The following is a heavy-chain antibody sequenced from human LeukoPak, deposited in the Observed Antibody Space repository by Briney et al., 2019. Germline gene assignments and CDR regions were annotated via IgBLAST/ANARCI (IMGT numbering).Heavy chain of an antibody. Sequence: SETLSLTCTVSGGSISSYYWSWIRQPTGKGLEWIGYIYYSGSTNYNPSLKSRVTISVDTSKNQFSLKLSSVTAADTAVYYCARDSGELGIEYWGQGTLVTVSS. CDR1: GGSISSYY. CDR2: IYYSGST. D-gene: IGHD7-27*01. CDR3: ARDSGELGIEY. J-gene: IGHJ4*02. V-gene: IGHV4-59*01.